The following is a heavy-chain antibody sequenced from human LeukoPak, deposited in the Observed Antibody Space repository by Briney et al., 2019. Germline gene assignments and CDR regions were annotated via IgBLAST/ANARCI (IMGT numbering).Heavy chain of an antibody. CDR2: IYTSGST. V-gene: IGHV4-4*07. Sequence: SETLSLTCAVYGGSFSGYYWSWIRQPAGKGLEWIGRIYTSGSTNYNPSLKSRVTMSGDTSKNQFSLKLSSVTAADTAVYYCARDLVTVTKGFDIWGQGTMVSVSS. CDR1: GGSFSGYY. CDR3: ARDLVTVTKGFDI. D-gene: IGHD4-17*01. J-gene: IGHJ3*02.